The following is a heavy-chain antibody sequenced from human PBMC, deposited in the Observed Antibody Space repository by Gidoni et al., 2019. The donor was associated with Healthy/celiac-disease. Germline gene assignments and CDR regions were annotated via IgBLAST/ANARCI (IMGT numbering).Heavy chain of an antibody. J-gene: IGHJ4*02. CDR3: ARDRDSSGWYVEDY. CDR2: INSDGSST. CDR1: GFTFSSYC. V-gene: IGHV3-74*01. D-gene: IGHD6-19*01. Sequence: EVQLVESGGGLVQPGGSLRLSCAASGFTFSSYCMHGVRQAPGQGLLWVSRINSDGSSTSYADSVKGRYTISRDNAKNTRYLQMNSLRAEDTAVYYCARDRDSSGWYVEDYWGQGTLVTVSS.